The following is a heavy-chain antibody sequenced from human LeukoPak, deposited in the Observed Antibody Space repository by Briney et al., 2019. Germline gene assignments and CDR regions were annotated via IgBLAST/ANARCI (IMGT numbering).Heavy chain of an antibody. D-gene: IGHD2-2*02. V-gene: IGHV3-23*01. CDR2: ISGTGSST. CDR3: AKASVAIPQYCNS. Sequence: GGSLRLSCEASRFTFGNYAMNWVRQAPGKGLEWVSTISGTGSSTYYADSAKGRFTISRDNSKDTLFLQLNSLTAADTAMYFCAKASVAIPQYCNSWGQGTLVTVSS. CDR1: RFTFGNYA. J-gene: IGHJ5*02.